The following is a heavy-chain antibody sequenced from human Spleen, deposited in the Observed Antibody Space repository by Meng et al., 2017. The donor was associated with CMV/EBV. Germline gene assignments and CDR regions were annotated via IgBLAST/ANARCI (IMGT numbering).Heavy chain of an antibody. J-gene: IGHJ5*02. D-gene: IGHD6-13*01. Sequence: SETLSLTCAVYGGSFSGYYWSWIRQPPGKGLEWIGEINHSGSTNYNPSLKSRVTISVDTSKNQFSLKLSSVTAADTAVYYCARSEVYSSSWYATDWFDPWGQGTLVTVSS. CDR2: INHSGST. CDR1: GGSFSGYY. V-gene: IGHV4-34*01. CDR3: ARSEVYSSSWYATDWFDP.